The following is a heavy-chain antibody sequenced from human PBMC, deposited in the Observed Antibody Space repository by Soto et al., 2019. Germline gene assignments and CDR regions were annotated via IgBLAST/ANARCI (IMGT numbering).Heavy chain of an antibody. V-gene: IGHV3-64D*06. CDR2: ISSNGGST. CDR1: GFTFSSYA. J-gene: IGHJ4*02. CDR3: VKVGCSSTSCIPVDY. Sequence: LRLSCSASGFTFSSYAMHWVRQAPGKGLEYVSAISSNGGSTYYADSVKGRFTISRDNSKNTLYLQMSSLRAEDTAVYYCVKVGCSSTSCIPVDYWGQGTLVTVSS. D-gene: IGHD2-2*01.